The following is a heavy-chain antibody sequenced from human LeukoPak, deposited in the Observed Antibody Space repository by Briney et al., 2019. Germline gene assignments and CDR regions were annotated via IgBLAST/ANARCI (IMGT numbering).Heavy chain of an antibody. CDR2: IYPGDSDT. CDR1: GYSFTSYW. J-gene: IGHJ4*02. D-gene: IGHD6-13*01. CDR3: ARLGMTGYYFDY. Sequence: GESLKISCKGSGYSFTSYWIGGVRQMPGKGLEWIGIIYPGDSDTKYTPSFQGHVTISADKSIRTEYLQWSSLRASDTAIYYCARLGMTGYYFDYWGQGTLVTVSS. V-gene: IGHV5-51*01.